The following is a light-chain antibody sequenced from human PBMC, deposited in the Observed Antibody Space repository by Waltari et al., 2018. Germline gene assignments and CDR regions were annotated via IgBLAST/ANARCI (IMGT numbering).Light chain of an antibody. CDR3: SSYTSSSTLVV. CDR2: DVS. Sequence: QSALTQPASVSGSPGQSITIPCTGTSSDIGNYNHVHWYQQHPGKAPKLLIYDVSNRPSGVSNRFSGSKSGNTASLTISGLQAEDEAVYYCSSYTSSSTLVVFGTGTKVTVL. CDR1: SSDIGNYNH. J-gene: IGLJ1*01. V-gene: IGLV2-14*03.